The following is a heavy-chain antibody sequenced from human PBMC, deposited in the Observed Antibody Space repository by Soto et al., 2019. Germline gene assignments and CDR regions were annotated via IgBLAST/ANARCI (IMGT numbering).Heavy chain of an antibody. CDR3: ERYSIWLLLSDY. CDR1: GGSISNSNYY. V-gene: IGHV4-39*01. CDR2: IYYTGNT. D-gene: IGHD3-22*01. J-gene: IGHJ4*02. Sequence: SETLSLTCNVSGGSISNSNYYWGWIRQPPGKGLEWIGSIYYTGNTYYNPSLKSRVTISVDTSKNQFSLKLGSVTAADTAVYFCERYSIWLLLSDYWGQGTLVTVSS.